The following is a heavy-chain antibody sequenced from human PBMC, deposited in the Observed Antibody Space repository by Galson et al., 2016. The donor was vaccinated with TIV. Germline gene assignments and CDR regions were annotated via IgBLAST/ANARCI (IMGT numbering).Heavy chain of an antibody. D-gene: IGHD5-12*01. CDR2: ISAGGGRT. CDR3: AKMDSSGYGYFDY. Sequence: SLRLSCAASGFTFSSFAVSWVRQAPGKGLEWVSAISAGGGRTNYADSVRGRFTISRDNPKNTLYLQMSSLRAEDTAVYFCAKMDSSGYGYFDYWGQGTLVTVSS. J-gene: IGHJ4*02. CDR1: GFTFSSFA. V-gene: IGHV3-23*01.